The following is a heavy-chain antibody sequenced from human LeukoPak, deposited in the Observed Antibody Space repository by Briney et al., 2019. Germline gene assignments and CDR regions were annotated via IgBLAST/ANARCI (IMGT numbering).Heavy chain of an antibody. Sequence: ASETLSLTCTVSGVSISSYYWSWIRQPPGKGLEWVGCIYYSGSTNYNPSLKSRVTISVDTSKNQFSLKLSSVTAADTAVYYCARTPGGSSIQDAFDIWGQGTMVTVSS. V-gene: IGHV4-59*01. J-gene: IGHJ3*02. D-gene: IGHD2-2*01. CDR1: GVSISSYY. CDR3: ARTPGGSSIQDAFDI. CDR2: IYYSGST.